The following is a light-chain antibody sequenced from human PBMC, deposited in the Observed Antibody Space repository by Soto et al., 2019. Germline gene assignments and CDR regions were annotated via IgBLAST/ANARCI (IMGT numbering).Light chain of an antibody. CDR2: GAS. CDR3: QQYNNWPRT. CDR1: QSVSSSY. Sequence: EIVLTQSPGTLSLSPGERAPLSCRASQSVSSSYLAWYQQKPGQAHRLLIYGASTRATGIPARFSGSGSGTELTLTISSLQSEDFEVYYCQQYNNWPRTFGQGTKVDIK. V-gene: IGKV3-15*01. J-gene: IGKJ1*01.